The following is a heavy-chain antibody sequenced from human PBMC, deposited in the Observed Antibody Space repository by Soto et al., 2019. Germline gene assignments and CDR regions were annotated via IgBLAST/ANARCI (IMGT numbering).Heavy chain of an antibody. Sequence: DVRLVESGGGLVQPGGSLRLSCAASSFTFSSYWLSWVRQAPGKGLEWVATIKQDGSENYYVDSVKGRFTISRDNAKNSLFLQMSSLRDDATAVYYCARDGPFISVAAPASQYAMDVWGQGTTVTVSS. D-gene: IGHD6-19*01. CDR1: SFTFSSYW. CDR2: IKQDGSEN. V-gene: IGHV3-7*03. J-gene: IGHJ6*02. CDR3: ARDGPFISVAAPASQYAMDV.